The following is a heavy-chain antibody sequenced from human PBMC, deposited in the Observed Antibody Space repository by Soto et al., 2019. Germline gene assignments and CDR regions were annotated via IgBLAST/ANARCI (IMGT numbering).Heavy chain of an antibody. J-gene: IGHJ4*01. Sequence: PSETLFLTCTVSGYSISIGSYWAWIRQPPGKGLEWIASIYHGGTTFYNPSLKSRITISVDTSNNQFSLKLTSVTAADTAVYYCARVHVMVVAGSTFDYWGHGTLVTVSS. D-gene: IGHD6-19*01. CDR3: ARVHVMVVAGSTFDY. V-gene: IGHV4-38-2*02. CDR1: GYSISIGSY. CDR2: IYHGGTT.